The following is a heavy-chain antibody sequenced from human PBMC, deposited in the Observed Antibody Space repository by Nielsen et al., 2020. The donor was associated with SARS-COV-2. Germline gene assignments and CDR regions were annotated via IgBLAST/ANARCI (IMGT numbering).Heavy chain of an antibody. J-gene: IGHJ4*02. CDR1: GFTSTTFA. V-gene: IGHV3-23*01. Sequence: GGSLRLSCAASGFTSTTFAMNWARQAPGKGLEWVSGIRGTDNDTYYADSVKGRFTISRDNSKNTLYLQMDSLRVDDTAVYYCAKGTGNWGQGIQVTVSS. D-gene: IGHD3-10*01. CDR2: IRGTDNDT. CDR3: AKGTGN.